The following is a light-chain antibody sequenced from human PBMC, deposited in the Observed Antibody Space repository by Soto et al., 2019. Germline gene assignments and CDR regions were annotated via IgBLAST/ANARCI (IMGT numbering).Light chain of an antibody. V-gene: IGLV2-14*01. CDR1: SSDVGGYNY. Sequence: QSVLTQPASVSGSPGQSITISCTGTSSDVGGYNYVSWYQQHPGKAPKVMIYDVSHRPSGVSNRFSGSKSGNTASLTISGLQAEDEADYYCSSYTGSSTPVVFGGGTKLTVL. CDR2: DVS. J-gene: IGLJ2*01. CDR3: SSYTGSSTPVV.